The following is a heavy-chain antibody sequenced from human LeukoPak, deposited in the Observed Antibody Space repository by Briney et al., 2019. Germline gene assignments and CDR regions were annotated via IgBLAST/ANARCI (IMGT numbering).Heavy chain of an antibody. CDR1: GSTFSSYW. CDR2: INTDGSIT. V-gene: IGHV3-74*01. Sequence: HPGGSLRLSCVASGSTFSSYWMHWVRQAPGKGLVWVSRINTDGSITSYADSVKGRFTISRDNAKNTLYLEMNSLRAEDTAVYYCVRIWEGAYWGQGTLVTVSS. D-gene: IGHD1-26*01. J-gene: IGHJ4*02. CDR3: VRIWEGAY.